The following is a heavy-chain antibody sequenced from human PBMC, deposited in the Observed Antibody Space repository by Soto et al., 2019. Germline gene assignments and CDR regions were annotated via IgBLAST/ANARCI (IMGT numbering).Heavy chain of an antibody. CDR1: GGTFSGYD. CDR3: ARERGTYYDILTGLFYYYYMDV. Sequence: PLVLLRDRCAVYGGTFSGYDWSWILKTTGKGLEWIGEINHSGSTNYNPSLKSRVTISVDTSKNQFSLKLSSVTAADTAVYYCARERGTYYDILTGLFYYYYMDVWGKGTTVTVSS. CDR2: INHSGST. D-gene: IGHD3-9*01. J-gene: IGHJ6*03. V-gene: IGHV4-34*01.